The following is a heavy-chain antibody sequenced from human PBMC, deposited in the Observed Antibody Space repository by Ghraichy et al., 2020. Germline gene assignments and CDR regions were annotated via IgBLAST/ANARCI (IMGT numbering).Heavy chain of an antibody. CDR3: ARDYPLYGGLVAYYYYYYGMDV. Sequence: GESLNISCAASGFTFSSYWMSWVRQAPGKGLEWVANIKQDGSEKYYVDSVKGRFTISRDNAKNSLYLQMNSLRAEDTAVYYCARDYPLYGGLVAYYYYYYGMDVWGQGTTVTVSS. CDR1: GFTFSSYW. J-gene: IGHJ6*02. D-gene: IGHD4-23*01. CDR2: IKQDGSEK. V-gene: IGHV3-7*05.